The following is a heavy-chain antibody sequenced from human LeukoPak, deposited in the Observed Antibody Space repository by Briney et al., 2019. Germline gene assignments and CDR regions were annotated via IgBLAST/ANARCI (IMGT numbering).Heavy chain of an antibody. D-gene: IGHD5-24*01. CDR2: LKSKTDGGTT. J-gene: IGHJ4*02. V-gene: IGHV3-15*01. Sequence: PGGSLRLSCAVSGFTFSNAWMSWVRQAPGKGLEWVGRLKSKTDGGTTDYAAPVKGRFTISRDNAKNSLYLQMNSLRAEDTAVYYCARSPPATDLDYWGQGTLVTVSS. CDR1: GFTFSNAW. CDR3: ARSPPATDLDY.